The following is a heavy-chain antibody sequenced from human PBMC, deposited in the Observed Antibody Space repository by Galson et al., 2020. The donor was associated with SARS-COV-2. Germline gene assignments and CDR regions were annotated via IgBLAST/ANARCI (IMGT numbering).Heavy chain of an antibody. Sequence: GGSLRLSCAASGFTFDDYGMSWVRQAPGKGLEWVSGINWNGGSTGYADSVKGRFTISRDNAKNSLYLQMNSLRAEDTALYYCARTPPLGYDYVWGSSVFDYWSQVTLVTVSS. CDR1: GFTFDDYG. D-gene: IGHD3-16*01. CDR3: ARTPPLGYDYVWGSSVFDY. V-gene: IGHV3-20*04. CDR2: INWNGGST. J-gene: IGHJ4*02.